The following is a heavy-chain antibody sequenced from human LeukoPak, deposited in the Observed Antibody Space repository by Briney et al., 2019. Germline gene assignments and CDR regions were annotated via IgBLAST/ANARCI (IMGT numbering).Heavy chain of an antibody. CDR2: ISGSSGST. V-gene: IGHV3-23*01. Sequence: GGSLRLSCAASGFTFSSYAMSWVRQAPGKGLEWVSAISGSSGSTYYADSVKGRFTISRDNSKNSLYLQMNSLRAEDTAVYYCAKRRGRGIAAAGTFDYWGQGTLVTVSS. D-gene: IGHD6-13*01. CDR1: GFTFSSYA. J-gene: IGHJ4*02. CDR3: AKRRGRGIAAAGTFDY.